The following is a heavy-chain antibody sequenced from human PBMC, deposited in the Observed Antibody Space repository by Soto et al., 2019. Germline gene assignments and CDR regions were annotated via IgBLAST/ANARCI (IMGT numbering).Heavy chain of an antibody. CDR3: ARGGITRVAPFDI. V-gene: IGHV3-48*02. J-gene: IGHJ3*02. CDR2: ISSSSSTI. D-gene: IGHD2-15*01. CDR1: GFSFSTYN. Sequence: GGSLRLSCPASGFSFSTYNMDWVRQAPGKGPEWVSYISSSSSTIYYADSVKGRFTISRDNAKNSLYLQMNSLRDEDTAVYYCARGGITRVAPFDIWGQGTMVTVSS.